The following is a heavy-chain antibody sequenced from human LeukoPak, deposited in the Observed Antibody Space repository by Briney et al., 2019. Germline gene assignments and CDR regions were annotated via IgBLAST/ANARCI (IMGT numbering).Heavy chain of an antibody. J-gene: IGHJ5*02. Sequence: GGSLRLSCAASGFTVSSNYMTWVRQAPGKGLEWVSVLYTGGTTYYADSVKGRFTVSRDNSKNTVYLDMNSLRAEDTAVYYCARDYGGYCSGGSCYLGWFDAWGQGTLVTVSS. D-gene: IGHD2-15*01. CDR2: LYTGGTT. V-gene: IGHV3-66*01. CDR3: ARDYGGYCSGGSCYLGWFDA. CDR1: GFTVSSNY.